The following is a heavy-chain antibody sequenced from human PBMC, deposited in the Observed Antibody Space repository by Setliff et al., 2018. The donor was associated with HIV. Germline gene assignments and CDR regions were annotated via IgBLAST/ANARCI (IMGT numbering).Heavy chain of an antibody. Sequence: GGSLRLSCAASGFVFTDHSLHWVRQAPGEGLEWLSYISATGTTVSYADSVRGRFIISRDSVRNVLYLQMKSLGVEDTALYYWVRDQLRYPERWDFDFWGQGTLVTVSS. J-gene: IGHJ4*02. V-gene: IGHV3-48*01. CDR3: VRDQLRYPERWDFDF. D-gene: IGHD1-26*01. CDR2: ISATGTTV. CDR1: GFVFTDHS.